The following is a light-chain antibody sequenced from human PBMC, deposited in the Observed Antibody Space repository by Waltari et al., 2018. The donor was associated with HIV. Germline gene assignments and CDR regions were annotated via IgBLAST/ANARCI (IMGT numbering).Light chain of an antibody. J-gene: IGLJ3*02. Sequence: QSALTQPASVSGSLGQSITISCTGASTNVASYSLVSWYQNRPGKAPTLIISDDSKRTFVISSRFSCSKAGHTSALTISGLQREDEADYYCGSYGGDDTLVFGGGTKVTAL. CDR1: STNVASYSL. CDR2: DDS. V-gene: IGLV2-23*01. CDR3: GSYGGDDTLV.